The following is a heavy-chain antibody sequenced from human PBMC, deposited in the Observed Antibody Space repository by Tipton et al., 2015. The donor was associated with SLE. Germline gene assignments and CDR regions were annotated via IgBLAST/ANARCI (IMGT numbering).Heavy chain of an antibody. Sequence: TLSLTCTVSGDSITRSSFYWGWIRQPAGKGLEWIGRIYTTGRTNYNPSLESRVTISMDTSKNQFSLKLSSVTTADTAVYFCARGGVGGYDFFDSWGQGTLVTVSS. J-gene: IGHJ4*02. V-gene: IGHV4-61*02. CDR3: ARGGVGGYDFFDS. D-gene: IGHD5-12*01. CDR2: IYTTGRT. CDR1: GDSITRSSFY.